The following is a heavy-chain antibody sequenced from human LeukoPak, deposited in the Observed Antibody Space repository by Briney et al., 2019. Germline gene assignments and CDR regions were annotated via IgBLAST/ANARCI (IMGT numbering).Heavy chain of an antibody. CDR1: GFTFSSYS. J-gene: IGHJ4*02. D-gene: IGHD5-24*01. V-gene: IGHV3-21*01. CDR2: ISSSSSSYI. Sequence: KPGGSLRLSCAASGFTFSSYSMNWVRQAPGKGLEWVSSISSSSSSYIYYADSVKGRFTISRDNAKNSLYLQMNSLRAEDTAVYYCARKGLEQETDYCGQGTLVTVSP. CDR3: ARKGLEQETDY.